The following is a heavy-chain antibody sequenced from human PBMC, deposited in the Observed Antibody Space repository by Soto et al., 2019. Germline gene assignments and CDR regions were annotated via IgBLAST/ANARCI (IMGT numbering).Heavy chain of an antibody. Sequence: EVQLVESGGGLVQPGESLRHSCAASGFTFSYYWMHWVRQAPGKGLVWVSRIHSDGSSTTYADSVKGRFTISRDNARNTLYLQMNSLRAEDTAVYYCARGDRGAFDMWGQGTVVTVSS. J-gene: IGHJ3*02. D-gene: IGHD1-26*01. CDR3: ARGDRGAFDM. V-gene: IGHV3-74*01. CDR2: IHSDGSST. CDR1: GFTFSYYW.